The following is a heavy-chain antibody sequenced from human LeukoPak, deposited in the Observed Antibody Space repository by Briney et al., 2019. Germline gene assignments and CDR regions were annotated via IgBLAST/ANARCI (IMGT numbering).Heavy chain of an antibody. CDR1: GFTFSNYS. J-gene: IGHJ4*02. D-gene: IGHD3-10*01. Sequence: GGSLRLSCAASGFTFSNYSMNWVRQAPGKGLEWVSSIGRSGTSMYNAYSVKGRFTISRDNAKTSLYLQMNSLRAEHTAVYYCARLIINNDGFDFWGQGTLVTVSS. V-gene: IGHV3-21*01. CDR3: ARLIINNDGFDF. CDR2: IGRSGTSM.